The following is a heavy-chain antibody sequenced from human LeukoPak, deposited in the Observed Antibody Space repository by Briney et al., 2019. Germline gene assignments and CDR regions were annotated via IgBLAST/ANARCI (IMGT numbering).Heavy chain of an antibody. Sequence: GGSLRLSCAASGSSVSDYYMSWIRQTPGKGLEWVSYLSGTTGYTNSADSVKGRFTISRDNARNSLYLQMNSLRAEDTAVYYCARAYGSGSYYKGSDYWGQGTLVTVSS. V-gene: IGHV3-11*06. CDR3: ARAYGSGSYYKGSDY. D-gene: IGHD3-10*01. CDR2: LSGTTGYT. J-gene: IGHJ4*02. CDR1: GSSVSDYY.